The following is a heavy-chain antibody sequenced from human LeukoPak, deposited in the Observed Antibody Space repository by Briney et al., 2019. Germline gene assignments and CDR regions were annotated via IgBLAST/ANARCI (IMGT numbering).Heavy chain of an antibody. V-gene: IGHV3-30*18. J-gene: IGHJ4*02. CDR2: ISYDGSNK. CDR1: GFTFSGYG. CDR3: AKDLDYTTYGYYFDY. D-gene: IGHD4-11*01. Sequence: PGRALRLSCATSGFTFSGYGMHWVRQAPGKGLEWVAVISYDGSNKYSDSVKGRFTISRDISKNTLYLQMYSLRAEDTAVYYCAKDLDYTTYGYYFDYWGQGTLVTVSS.